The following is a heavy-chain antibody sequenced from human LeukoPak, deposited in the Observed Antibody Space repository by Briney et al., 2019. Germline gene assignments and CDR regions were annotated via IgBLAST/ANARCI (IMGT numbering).Heavy chain of an antibody. D-gene: IGHD5-18*01. CDR1: GYTFTSYY. J-gene: IGHJ6*02. V-gene: IGHV1-46*01. CDR3: AREYTAMFPLAV. CDR2: INPSGGST. Sequence: ASVKVSCKASGYTFTSYYMHWVRQAPGQGLEWMGIINPSGGSTSYAQKFQGRVTMTRDTSTSTVCIELSSLRSEDTAVYYCAREYTAMFPLAVGGQGPRVTVPS.